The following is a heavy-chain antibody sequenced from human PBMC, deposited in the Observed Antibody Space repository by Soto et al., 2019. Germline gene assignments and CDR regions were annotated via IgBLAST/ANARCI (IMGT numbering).Heavy chain of an antibody. Sequence: GGSLRLSCAASGFTFSSYWMHWVRQAPGKGPVWVSRINSDGSSTSYADSVKGRFTISRDNAKNTLYLQMNSLRAEDTAVYYCATLYSSSWQRFDPWGQGTLVTVSS. CDR1: GFTFSSYW. V-gene: IGHV3-74*01. CDR3: ATLYSSSWQRFDP. CDR2: INSDGSST. J-gene: IGHJ5*02. D-gene: IGHD6-13*01.